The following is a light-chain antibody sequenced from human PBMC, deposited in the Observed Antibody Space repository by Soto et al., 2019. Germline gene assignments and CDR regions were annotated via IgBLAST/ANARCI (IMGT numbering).Light chain of an antibody. J-gene: IGLJ2*01. CDR3: SSYTSSSTRLV. Sequence: QSALTQPASVSGSPGQSITISCTGTSSDVGGYNYVSWYQHHPDKAPKLIIYDVNNRPSGVSNRFSGSKSGNTASLTISGLQAEDDAAYYCSSYTSSSTRLVFGGGTKLTVL. CDR1: SSDVGGYNY. CDR2: DVN. V-gene: IGLV2-14*03.